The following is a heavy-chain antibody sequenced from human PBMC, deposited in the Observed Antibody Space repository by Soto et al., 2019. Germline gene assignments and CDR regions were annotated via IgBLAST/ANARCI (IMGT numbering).Heavy chain of an antibody. D-gene: IGHD3-22*01. CDR2: ISYDGSNK. Sequence: QVQLVESGGGVVQPGRSLRLSCAASGFTFSSYGMHWVRQAPGKGLEGVAVISYDGSNKYYGDSVKGRFTISRDNSKNTLDLQMNSLRAGDTAVYYCAKDGLGDSSGYPPGWGQGSLVTVSS. V-gene: IGHV3-30*18. CDR1: GFTFSSYG. J-gene: IGHJ4*02. CDR3: AKDGLGDSSGYPPG.